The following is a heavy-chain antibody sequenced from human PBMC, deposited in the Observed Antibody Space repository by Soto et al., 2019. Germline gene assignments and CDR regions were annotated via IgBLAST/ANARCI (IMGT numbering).Heavy chain of an antibody. CDR1: GFTFSSYS. V-gene: IGHV3-21*01. CDR3: AREDGQDGSGWQDFDY. D-gene: IGHD6-19*01. CDR2: ISSSSSYI. J-gene: IGHJ4*02. Sequence: GSLRLSCAASGFTFSSYSMNWVRQAAGKGLEWVSSISSSSSYIYYADSVKGRFTISRDNAKNSLYLQMNSLRAEDTAVYYCAREDGQDGSGWQDFDYWGQGTLVTVSS.